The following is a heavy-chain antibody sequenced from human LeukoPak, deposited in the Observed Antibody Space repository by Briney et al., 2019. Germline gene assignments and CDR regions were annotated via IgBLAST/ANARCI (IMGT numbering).Heavy chain of an antibody. CDR1: GYTLTDYY. D-gene: IGHD4-17*01. J-gene: IGHJ1*01. Sequence: ASVKVSCKASGYTLTDYYLHWVRQAPGQGLKWMGWINPNSGGTNYAQKFQGWVTMTRDTSISTAYMELSRLRSDDTAVYYCARGSLHDYGDYKPEYFQHWGQGTLVTVSS. CDR2: INPNSGGT. CDR3: ARGSLHDYGDYKPEYFQH. V-gene: IGHV1-2*04.